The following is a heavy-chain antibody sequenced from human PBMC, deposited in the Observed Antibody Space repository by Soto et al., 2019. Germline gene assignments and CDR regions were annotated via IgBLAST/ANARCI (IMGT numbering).Heavy chain of an antibody. CDR1: GGTFSSYA. Sequence: ASVKVSYKASGGTFSSYAISWVRQAPGQGLEWMGGIIPIFGTANYAQKFQGRVTITADKSTSTAYMELSSLRSEDTAVYYCARAIGYYDSSGYYSPSAEYFQHWGQGTLVTVSS. CDR2: IIPIFGTA. J-gene: IGHJ1*01. CDR3: ARAIGYYDSSGYYSPSAEYFQH. V-gene: IGHV1-69*06. D-gene: IGHD3-22*01.